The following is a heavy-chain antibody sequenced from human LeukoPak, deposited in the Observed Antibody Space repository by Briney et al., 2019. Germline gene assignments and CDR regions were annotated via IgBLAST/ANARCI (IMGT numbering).Heavy chain of an antibody. CDR1: GFTFDDYA. CDR3: AKAHSYGHAFDY. V-gene: IGHV3-9*01. Sequence: PGRSLRLSCAASGFTFDDYAMHWVRQAPGKGLEWVSGISWNSGSIGYADSVKGRFTISRDNAKNSLYPQMNSLRAEDTALYYCAKAHSYGHAFDYWGQGTLVTVSS. D-gene: IGHD5-18*01. CDR2: ISWNSGSI. J-gene: IGHJ4*02.